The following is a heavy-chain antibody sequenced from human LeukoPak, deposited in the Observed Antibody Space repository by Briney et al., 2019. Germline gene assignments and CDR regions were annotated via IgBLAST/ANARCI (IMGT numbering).Heavy chain of an antibody. CDR1: GYTFTGYC. Sequence: ASVKVSCRASGYTFTGYCMHWVRPAPGQGLKWIGRINPNSGGTNYGQKFQGRVTMARDTSISTAYMGLSRLRSDGTAVYYCARGYVEMATMGQGYWGQGTLVTVSS. CDR3: ARGYVEMATMGQGY. V-gene: IGHV1-2*06. D-gene: IGHD5-24*01. CDR2: INPNSGGT. J-gene: IGHJ4*02.